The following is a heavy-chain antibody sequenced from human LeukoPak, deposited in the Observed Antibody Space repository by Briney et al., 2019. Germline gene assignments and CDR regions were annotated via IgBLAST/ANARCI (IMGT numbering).Heavy chain of an antibody. J-gene: IGHJ4*02. Sequence: GGSLRLSCAASGFTSSSYTMNWVRQAPGKGLEWVSSISSSNSIYYADSVKGRFTISRDNAKNSLYLQMNTLRAEDTAVYYCAREESSSSGYYFDYWGQGTLVTVSS. CDR3: AREESSSSGYYFDY. CDR1: GFTSSSYT. V-gene: IGHV3-21*01. D-gene: IGHD6-6*01. CDR2: ISSSNSI.